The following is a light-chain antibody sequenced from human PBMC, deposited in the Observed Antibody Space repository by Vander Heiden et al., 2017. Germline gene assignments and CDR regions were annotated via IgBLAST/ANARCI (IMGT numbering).Light chain of an antibody. CDR3: QQYYSTPLT. Sequence: DIVMTPSPDSLAVSLGERATINCKSSQSVLYSSNNKNYLAWYQQKPGQPPKLLIYWASTRESGVPDRFSGSGSGTDFTLTISSRQAEDVAVYYCQQYYSTPLTFGGGTKVEIK. CDR1: QSVLYSSNNKNY. J-gene: IGKJ4*01. V-gene: IGKV4-1*01. CDR2: WAS.